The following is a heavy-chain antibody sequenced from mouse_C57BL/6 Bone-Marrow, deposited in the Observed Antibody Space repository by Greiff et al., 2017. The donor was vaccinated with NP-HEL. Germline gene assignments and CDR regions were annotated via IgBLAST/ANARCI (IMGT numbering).Heavy chain of an antibody. V-gene: IGHV1-64*01. CDR3: ARVYYDFLDY. J-gene: IGHJ2*01. Sequence: QVQLQQPGAELVKPGASVKLSCKASGYTFTSYWMHWVKQRPGQGLEWIGMIHPNSGSTNYNEKFKSKATLTVDKSSSTDYMQLSSLTSEDSAVYYCARVYYDFLDYWGQGTTLTVSS. D-gene: IGHD2-4*01. CDR2: IHPNSGST. CDR1: GYTFTSYW.